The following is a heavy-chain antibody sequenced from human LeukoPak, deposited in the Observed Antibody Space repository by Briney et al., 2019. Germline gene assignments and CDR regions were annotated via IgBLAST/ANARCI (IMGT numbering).Heavy chain of an antibody. D-gene: IGHD1-26*01. J-gene: IGHJ3*02. CDR2: INPSGGST. CDR3: ARALGATLGAFDI. Sequence: ASVKVSCKASGYTFTSYYMHWVRQAPGQGLEWVGIINPSGGSTSYAQKFQGRVTMTRDTSTSTVYMELSSLRSEDTAVYYCARALGATLGAFDIWGQGTMVTVSS. CDR1: GYTFTSYY. V-gene: IGHV1-46*01.